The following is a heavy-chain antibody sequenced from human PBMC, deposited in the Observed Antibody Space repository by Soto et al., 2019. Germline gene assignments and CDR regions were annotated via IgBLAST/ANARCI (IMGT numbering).Heavy chain of an antibody. J-gene: IGHJ3*02. CDR1: GFTFGGYA. D-gene: IGHD3-22*01. V-gene: IGHV3-49*03. CDR2: IRSKAYGGTT. CDR3: TREQTTLQYYYDSSGYYYVDAFDI. Sequence: GGSLRLSGTASGFTFGGYAMSWFRQGPGKGLGWVGFIRSKAYGGTTEYAASVKGRFTISRDDSKSIAYLQMNSLKTEDTAVYYCTREQTTLQYYYDSSGYYYVDAFDIWGQGTMVTVSS.